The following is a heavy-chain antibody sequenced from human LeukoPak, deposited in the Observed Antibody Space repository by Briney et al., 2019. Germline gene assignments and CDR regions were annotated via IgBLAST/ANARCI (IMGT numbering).Heavy chain of an antibody. Sequence: NAGGSLSLSCSASGFTFSSYSMNWVCQAPGKGLEWVSSISSSTGYIYYADSVKGRFTISRDNAKNSLYLQMNSLRAEDTAVYYCARATIFVDYWGQGTLVTVSS. V-gene: IGHV3-21*01. CDR3: ARATIFVDY. D-gene: IGHD3-3*01. CDR2: ISSSTGYI. CDR1: GFTFSSYS. J-gene: IGHJ4*02.